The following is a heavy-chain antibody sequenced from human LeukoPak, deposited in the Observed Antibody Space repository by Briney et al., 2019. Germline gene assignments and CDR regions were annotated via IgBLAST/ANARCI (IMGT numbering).Heavy chain of an antibody. D-gene: IGHD2/OR15-2a*01. CDR2: ISSGSNII. CDR1: GFTFSSYS. CDR3: ASDRIY. J-gene: IGHJ4*02. V-gene: IGHV3-48*02. Sequence: TGGSLRLSCAASGFTFSSYSMNWVRQAPGRGLEWVSYISSGSNIIYYADSVKGRFTISRDNAKNSLYLQMNSLRDEDTAVYYCASDRIYWGQGTLVTVSS.